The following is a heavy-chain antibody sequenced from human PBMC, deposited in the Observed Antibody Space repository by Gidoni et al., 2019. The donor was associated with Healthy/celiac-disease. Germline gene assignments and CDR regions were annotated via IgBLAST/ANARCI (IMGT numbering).Heavy chain of an antibody. CDR3: AKDLVGYCSSTSCYGDLDY. J-gene: IGHJ4*02. V-gene: IGHV3-23*01. D-gene: IGHD2-2*01. Sequence: VQLLESGGGLVQPGGSLRLSCAAPVFTFSIYSLRWVCQAPGNGLEWGSAISGSGGSTYYADSVKGRFTISRDNSKNTLYLQMNSLRAEDTAVYYCAKDLVGYCSSTSCYGDLDYWGQGTLVTVSS. CDR1: VFTFSIYS. CDR2: ISGSGGST.